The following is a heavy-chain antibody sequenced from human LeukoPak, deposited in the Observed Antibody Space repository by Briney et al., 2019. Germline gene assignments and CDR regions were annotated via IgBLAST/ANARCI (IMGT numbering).Heavy chain of an antibody. D-gene: IGHD3-10*01. V-gene: IGHV3-53*01. Sequence: GGSLRLSCAASGFTVSRNYMSWVRQAPGKGLEWVSAISDSGNTYHADSVKGRFTISRDSSKNTLFLQMNRLRPEDAAVYYCAKVSVLLWFGELLTPVYFDYWGQGTLVTVSS. CDR3: AKVSVLLWFGELLTPVYFDY. CDR2: ISDSGNT. CDR1: GFTVSRNY. J-gene: IGHJ4*02.